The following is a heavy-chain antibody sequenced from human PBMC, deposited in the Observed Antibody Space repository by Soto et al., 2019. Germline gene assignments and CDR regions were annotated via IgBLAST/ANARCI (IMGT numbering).Heavy chain of an antibody. J-gene: IGHJ4*02. D-gene: IGHD1-26*01. CDR2: INFDGTRT. Sequence: EVQLVESGGGLVQPGGSLRLSCAASGFTFSSFWMHWVRQGPGKGLVWLSRINFDGTRTTYADSVKGRFTISRDNAKDTVYLQMNSQRAEDTAVYDRGRGAGGRYYNDFWGQGTLVTVSS. V-gene: IGHV3-74*01. CDR1: GFTFSSFW. CDR3: GRGAGGRYYNDF.